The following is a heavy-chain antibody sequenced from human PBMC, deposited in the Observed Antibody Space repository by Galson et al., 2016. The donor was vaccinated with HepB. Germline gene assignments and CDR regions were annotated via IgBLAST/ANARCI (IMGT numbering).Heavy chain of an antibody. J-gene: IGHJ4*02. CDR2: ISTYNGNT. Sequence: SVKVSCKASGYSFSNYGITWVRQAPGQGLEWMGWISTYNGNTDYDQKLHGRLTLTTDAPTTTAYLELRSLRFDDTAVYYCARGSTATTPLAYWGQGTLVTVSS. CDR3: ARGSTATTPLAY. V-gene: IGHV1-18*01. CDR1: GYSFSNYG. D-gene: IGHD4-11*01.